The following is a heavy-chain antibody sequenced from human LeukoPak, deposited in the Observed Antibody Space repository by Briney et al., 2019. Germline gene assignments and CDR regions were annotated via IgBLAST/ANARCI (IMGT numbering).Heavy chain of an antibody. V-gene: IGHV4-39*01. J-gene: IGHJ4*02. CDR1: GGSISSSSYY. CDR3: ASLKILSGSAAFDY. CDR2: IYYSGST. D-gene: IGHD3-3*01. Sequence: SETLSLTCTVSGGSISSSSYYWGWIRQPPGKGLEWVGSIYYSGSTYYNPSLKSRVTISVDTSKNQFSLKLSSVTAADTAVYYCASLKILSGSAAFDYWGQGTLVTASS.